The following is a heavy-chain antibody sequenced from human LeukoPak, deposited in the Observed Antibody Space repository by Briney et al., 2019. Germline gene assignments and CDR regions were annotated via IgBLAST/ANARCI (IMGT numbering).Heavy chain of an antibody. D-gene: IGHD5-18*01. CDR2: VSTDGSTT. J-gene: IGHJ5*02. CDR1: GFTFSYSW. Sequence: PGGSLRLSCAAAGFTFSYSWMHWVRQAAGKGLEWVSHVSTDGSTTAFAASVKGRFTISRDNAKNTVYLQMNSLRAEDTAVYYCARSIGYGASWGQGTLVTVSS. CDR3: ARSIGYGAS. V-gene: IGHV3-74*01.